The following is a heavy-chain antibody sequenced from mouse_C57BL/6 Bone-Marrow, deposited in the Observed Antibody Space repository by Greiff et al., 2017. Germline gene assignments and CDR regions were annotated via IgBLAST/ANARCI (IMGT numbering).Heavy chain of an antibody. J-gene: IGHJ2*01. Sequence: EVKLVESGGGLVKPGGSLKLSCAASGFTFSSYTMSWVRQTPEKRLEWVATISGGGGNTYYPDSVKGRFTISRDDAKNTLYLQMSSLRSEDTALYYGARDYYGSRGNYWGKGTTLTVSS. CDR2: ISGGGGNT. CDR1: GFTFSSYT. V-gene: IGHV5-9*01. CDR3: ARDYYGSRGNY. D-gene: IGHD1-1*01.